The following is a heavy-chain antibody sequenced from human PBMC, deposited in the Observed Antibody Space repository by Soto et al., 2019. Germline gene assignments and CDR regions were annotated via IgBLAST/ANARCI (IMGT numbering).Heavy chain of an antibody. V-gene: IGHV3-15*01. Sequence: EVQLVESGGGLVKPGGSVRLSCAASGFTFSNAWMSWVRQAPGKGLEWVGRIKSKTAGGTTEYDAPVKDRFTISRDDSKNTLYLQLNSLKPEDTAVYYCARGHRSSGKIFDSWGQGTLVTVSS. CDR3: ARGHRSSGKIFDS. CDR1: GFTFSNAW. D-gene: IGHD3-22*01. CDR2: IKSKTAGGTT. J-gene: IGHJ4*02.